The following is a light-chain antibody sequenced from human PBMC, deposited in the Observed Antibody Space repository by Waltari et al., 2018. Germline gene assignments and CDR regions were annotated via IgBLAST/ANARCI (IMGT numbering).Light chain of an antibody. J-gene: IGLJ2*01. V-gene: IGLV3-21*04. CDR2: YND. CDR3: QVWDSSSDHVV. CDR1: NIGSKY. Sequence: SYVLTQPPPVSVAPGKTASITCGGNNIGSKYAHWYQRKACQAPELVIFYNDDRPSGIPERFSGSNSGNTATLTISRVEAGDEADYYCQVWDSSSDHVVFGGGTKLTVL.